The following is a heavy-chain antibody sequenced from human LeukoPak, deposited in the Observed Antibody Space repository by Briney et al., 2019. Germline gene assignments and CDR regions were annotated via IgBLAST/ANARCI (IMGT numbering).Heavy chain of an antibody. Sequence: PGGSLRLSCAASGFTFSSYAMSWVRQAPGKGLEWVSAISGSGGSTYYADSVKGRFTISRDNSKNTLYLQMNSLRAEDTAVYYCAKVPDYDILTGSFSYYFDYWGQGTLVTVSS. CDR1: GFTFSSYA. CDR2: ISGSGGST. CDR3: AKVPDYDILTGSFSYYFDY. D-gene: IGHD3-9*01. V-gene: IGHV3-23*01. J-gene: IGHJ4*02.